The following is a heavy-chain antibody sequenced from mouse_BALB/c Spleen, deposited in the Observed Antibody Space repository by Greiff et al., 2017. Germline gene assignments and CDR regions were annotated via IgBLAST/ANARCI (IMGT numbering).Heavy chain of an antibody. V-gene: IGHV3-2*02. J-gene: IGHJ4*01. CDR2: ISYSGST. CDR3: ARSITTVEDYAMDY. Sequence: EVKLVESGPGLVKPSQSLSLTCTVTGYSITSDYAWNWIRQFPGNKLEWMGYISYSGSTSYNPSLKSRISITRDTSKNQFFLQLNSVTTEDTATYYCARSITTVEDYAMDYWGQGTSVTVSS. CDR1: GYSITSDYA. D-gene: IGHD1-1*01.